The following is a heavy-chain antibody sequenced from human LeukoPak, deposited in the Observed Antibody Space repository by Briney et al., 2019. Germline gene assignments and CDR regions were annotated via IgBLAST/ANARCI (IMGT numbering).Heavy chain of an antibody. CDR3: ARDSRQYSSSSEGFGMDV. J-gene: IGHJ6*02. Sequence: GGSLRLSCVASGFTFGKYWMSWVRQAPGKGLEWVANIKLDGSEKNYVDSVKGRFTISRDNAKNSLYLQMNSLRAEDTAVYYCARDSRQYSSSSEGFGMDVWGQGTTVTVSS. V-gene: IGHV3-7*03. CDR2: IKLDGSEK. CDR1: GFTFGKYW. D-gene: IGHD6-6*01.